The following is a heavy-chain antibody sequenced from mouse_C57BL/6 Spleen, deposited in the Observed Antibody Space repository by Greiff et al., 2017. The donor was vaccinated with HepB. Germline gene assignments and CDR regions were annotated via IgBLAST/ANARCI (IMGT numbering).Heavy chain of an antibody. Sequence: VQGVESGAELVRPGASVTLSCKASGYTFTDYEMHWVKQTPVHGLEWIGAIDPETGGTAYNQKFKGKAILTADKSSSTAYMELRSLTSEDSAVYYCTRRITRGYFDVWGTGTTVTVSS. CDR2: IDPETGGT. CDR3: TRRITRGYFDV. D-gene: IGHD1-1*01. J-gene: IGHJ1*03. V-gene: IGHV1-15*01. CDR1: GYTFTDYE.